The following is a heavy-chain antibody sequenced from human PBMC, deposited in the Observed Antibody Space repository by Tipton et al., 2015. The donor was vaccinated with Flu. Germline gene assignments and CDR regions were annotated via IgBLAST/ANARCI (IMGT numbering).Heavy chain of an antibody. CDR2: IYSTGMT. Sequence: TLSLTCSVSGGYVGSGSYYWSWIRQPAGKSLEWIGRIYSTGMTKYNPSLKSQVTISVDTSKNQFSLKLSSVTAADTAVYYCARSRIIRLDAFGIWGQGTMVTVSS. V-gene: IGHV4-61*10. J-gene: IGHJ3*02. CDR1: GGYVGSGSYY. D-gene: IGHD3-3*01. CDR3: ARSRIIRLDAFGI.